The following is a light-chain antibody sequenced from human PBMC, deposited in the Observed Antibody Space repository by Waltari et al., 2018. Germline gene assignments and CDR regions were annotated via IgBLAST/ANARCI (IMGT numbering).Light chain of an antibody. Sequence: EIVLTQSPVTLSLAPGERATLSCWASQSVGSSLAWYQQKPGQAPRLLVYEASNRATGVPARFNGSGSGTDFTLTIISLQSEDSAVYYCQQRSNWPPITFGQGTRLEIK. CDR1: QSVGSS. J-gene: IGKJ5*01. CDR3: QQRSNWPPIT. CDR2: EAS. V-gene: IGKV3-11*01.